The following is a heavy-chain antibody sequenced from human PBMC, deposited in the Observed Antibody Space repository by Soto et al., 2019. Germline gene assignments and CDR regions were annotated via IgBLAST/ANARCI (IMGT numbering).Heavy chain of an antibody. J-gene: IGHJ6*03. CDR3: AKGVTVDGDYGGDYYYMYV. CDR2: ISWDSGSI. V-gene: IGHV3-9*01. CDR1: GFTFDDYA. Sequence: GGSLRLSCAASGFTFDDYAMHWVRQAPGKGLEWVSGISWDSGSIGYADSVKGRFTISRDNAKNSLYLQMNSLRAEDTALYYCAKGVTVDGDYGGDYYYMYVWGKGTTVTVSS. D-gene: IGHD4-17*01.